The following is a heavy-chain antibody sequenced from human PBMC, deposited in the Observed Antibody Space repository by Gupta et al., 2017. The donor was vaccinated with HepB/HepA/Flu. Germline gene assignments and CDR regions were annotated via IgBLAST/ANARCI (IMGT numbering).Heavy chain of an antibody. Sequence: SVKGRFTISRDNGKNSLYLEMNSLRADDTAMYYCAREIPRCTNDCNDYWGQGTLVNVSS. V-gene: IGHV3-11*06. D-gene: IGHD1-1*01. CDR3: AREIPRCTNDCNDY. J-gene: IGHJ4*02.